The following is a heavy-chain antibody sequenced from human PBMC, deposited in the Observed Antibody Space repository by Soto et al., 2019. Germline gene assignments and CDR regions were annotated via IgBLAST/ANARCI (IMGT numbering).Heavy chain of an antibody. D-gene: IGHD3-3*01. CDR3: ARAKPPPDFDFWSGYYSYYGMYV. V-gene: IGHV1-69*13. J-gene: IGHJ6*02. Sequence: ASVKVSCKASGGTFSSYAISWVRQAPGQGLEWMGGIIPIFGTANYAQKFQGRVTITADESTSTAYMELSSLRSEDTAVYYCARAKPPPDFDFWSGYYSYYGMYVWGQGTTVTVSS. CDR1: GGTFSSYA. CDR2: IIPIFGTA.